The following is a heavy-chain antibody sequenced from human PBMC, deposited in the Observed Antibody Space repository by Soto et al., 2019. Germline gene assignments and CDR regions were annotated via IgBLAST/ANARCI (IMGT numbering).Heavy chain of an antibody. J-gene: IGHJ4*02. V-gene: IGHV3-23*01. CDR2: ISGSGGST. Sequence: EVQLLESGGGLVQPGGSLRLSCAASGFTFSSYAMSWVRQAPGKGLEWVSAISGSGGSTYYADSVKGRFTISRDNSKNTLYLQMSSLSAEDTAVYYCATWGDTISAPWAWNYWGQGTLVTVSS. CDR3: ATWGDTISAPWAWNY. CDR1: GFTFSSYA. D-gene: IGHD3-3*01.